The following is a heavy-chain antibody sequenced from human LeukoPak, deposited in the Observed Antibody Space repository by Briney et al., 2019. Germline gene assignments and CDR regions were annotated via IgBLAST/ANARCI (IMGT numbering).Heavy chain of an antibody. D-gene: IGHD5-24*01. V-gene: IGHV4-59*08. CDR3: ARRVGYNWSYFDY. J-gene: IGHJ4*02. CDR2: IYYSGST. CDR1: GGSISSYY. Sequence: SETLSLTCTVFGGSISSYYWSWIRQPPGKGLEWIGYIYYSGSTNYNPSLKSRVTISVDTSKNQFSLKLSSVTAADTAVYYCARRVGYNWSYFDYWGQGTLVTVSS.